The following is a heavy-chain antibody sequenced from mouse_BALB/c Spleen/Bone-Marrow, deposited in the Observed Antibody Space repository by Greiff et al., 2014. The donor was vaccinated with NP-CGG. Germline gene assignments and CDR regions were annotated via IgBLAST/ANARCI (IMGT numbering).Heavy chain of an antibody. J-gene: IGHJ3*01. CDR2: IDPYDSET. V-gene: IGHV1-52*01. Sequence: QVQLKESGAELVGPGASVKLSCKASGYTFTSYWVNWGKQRPEQGLGGIGRIDPYDSETHYNQKFKDKAILTVDKSSSTAYMQLSSLTSEDSAVYYCARGRDYDVFSYWGQGTLVTVSA. CDR1: GYTFTSYW. CDR3: ARGRDYDVFSY. D-gene: IGHD2-4*01.